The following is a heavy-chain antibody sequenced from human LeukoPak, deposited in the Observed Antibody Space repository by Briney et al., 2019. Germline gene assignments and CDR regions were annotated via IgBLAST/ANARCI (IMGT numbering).Heavy chain of an antibody. Sequence: ASVKVSCKASGYTFTNYDINWVRQATGQGLEWMGWINPNSGNSGYAQKFQGRVTMTRDTSISTAYMELSSLRSEDTAMYYCAMYHYDSSGPYVGAFDIWGQGTMVTVSS. CDR3: AMYHYDSSGPYVGAFDI. CDR2: INPNSGNS. CDR1: GYTFTNYD. J-gene: IGHJ3*02. V-gene: IGHV1-8*02. D-gene: IGHD3-22*01.